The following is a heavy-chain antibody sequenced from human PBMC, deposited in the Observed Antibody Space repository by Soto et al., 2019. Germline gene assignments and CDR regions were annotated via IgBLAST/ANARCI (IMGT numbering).Heavy chain of an antibody. D-gene: IGHD5-18*01. V-gene: IGHV4-61*01. Sequence: SETLSLTCTVSGGSVSSGSYYWSWIRQPPGKGLEWIGYISYSGSTDYNPSLKSRVTISVDTSKNQFSLKLSSVTAADTAVYYCAREGYSYRSRHFDYWGQGTLVTVSS. CDR1: GGSVSSGSYY. CDR2: ISYSGST. J-gene: IGHJ4*02. CDR3: AREGYSYRSRHFDY.